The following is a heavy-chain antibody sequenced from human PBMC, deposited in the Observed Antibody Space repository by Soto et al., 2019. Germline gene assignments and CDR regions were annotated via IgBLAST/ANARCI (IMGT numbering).Heavy chain of an antibody. V-gene: IGHV3-30-3*01. Sequence: QVQLVESGGGVVQPGRSLRLSCAASGFTFSSDAMYWVRQAPGKGLEWVAVISYDGNNKYYADSVKGRFTISRDNSKNTLYPQMNSLRDEDTAVYYCARAGCDGGSCYTLVGLRHGMDVWGQGTTVTVSS. CDR2: ISYDGNNK. D-gene: IGHD2-15*01. J-gene: IGHJ6*02. CDR3: ARAGCDGGSCYTLVGLRHGMDV. CDR1: GFTFSSDA.